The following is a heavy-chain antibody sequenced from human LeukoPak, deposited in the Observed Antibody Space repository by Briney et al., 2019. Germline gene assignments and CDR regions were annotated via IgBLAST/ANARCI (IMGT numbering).Heavy chain of an antibody. CDR1: GVSISSGDYY. CDR2: INHSGST. Sequence: PSQTLSLTCTVSGVSISSGDYYWSWIRQPPGQGLEWIVKINHSGSTNYNPSLNSRVTISVNPSNNHFSLKLRLVTPAAPAFYYCAKWTYCSSTSCYGRYYYYYMDVWGKGTTVTVSS. J-gene: IGHJ6*03. D-gene: IGHD2-2*01. CDR3: AKWTYCSSTSCYGRYYYYYMDV. V-gene: IGHV4-39*07.